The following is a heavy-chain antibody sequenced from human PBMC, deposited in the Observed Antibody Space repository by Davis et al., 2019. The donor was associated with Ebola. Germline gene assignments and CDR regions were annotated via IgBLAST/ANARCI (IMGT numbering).Heavy chain of an antibody. CDR2: ISPFSGNT. CDR3: AKRRDNGGNYFDH. J-gene: IGHJ4*02. V-gene: IGHV1-18*04. CDR1: GYSFPNHD. D-gene: IGHD2-8*01. Sequence: ASVQVSCKASGYSFPNHDISWVRQAPGQGLEWMGWISPFSGNTLYAQNLQDRVTMTRDTSTTTVYMELRSLRPDDTAVYYCAKRRDNGGNYFDHWGQGTLVTVAS.